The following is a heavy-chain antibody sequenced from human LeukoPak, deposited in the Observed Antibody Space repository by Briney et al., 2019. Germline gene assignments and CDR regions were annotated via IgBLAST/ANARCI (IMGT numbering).Heavy chain of an antibody. V-gene: IGHV3-21*01. CDR3: ARDDASTARASGMDV. CDR2: ISRDSAFV. J-gene: IGHJ6*04. Sequence: GGSLRLSCAASGFTFSAYDMNWVRQAPGKGLEWVSYISRDSAFVYYADSVKGRRTISRYTAKNSLYLQMESLRGEDTAVYYCARDDASTARASGMDVWGIGTTVTVSS. D-gene: IGHD6-6*01. CDR1: GFTFSAYD.